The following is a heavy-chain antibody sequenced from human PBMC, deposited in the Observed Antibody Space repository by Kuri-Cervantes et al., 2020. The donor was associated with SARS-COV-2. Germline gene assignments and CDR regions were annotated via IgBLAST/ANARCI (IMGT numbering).Heavy chain of an antibody. CDR3: ARDLPGFLEWLGHWVSGMDV. J-gene: IGHJ6*02. Sequence: ASVKVSCKVSGYTFTSYYMHWVRQAPGQGLEWMGIINPSGGSTSYAQKFQGRVTMTRDTSTSTVYMELSSLRSEDTAVYYCARDLPGFLEWLGHWVSGMDVWGQGTKVTVSS. V-gene: IGHV1-46*01. CDR1: GYTFTSYY. CDR2: INPSGGST. D-gene: IGHD3-3*01.